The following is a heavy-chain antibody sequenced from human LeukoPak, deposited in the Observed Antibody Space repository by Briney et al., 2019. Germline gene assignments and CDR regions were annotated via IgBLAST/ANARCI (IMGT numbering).Heavy chain of an antibody. CDR1: GFTFSSYG. D-gene: IGHD4-11*01. J-gene: IGHJ6*02. Sequence: GGSLRLSCAASGFTFSSYGMHWVRQAPGKGLERVAVISYDGSNKYYADSVKGRFTISRDNSKNTLYLQMNSLRAEDTAVYYCAKVDSPLDYYYGMDVWGQGTTVTVSS. CDR2: ISYDGSNK. V-gene: IGHV3-30*18. CDR3: AKVDSPLDYYYGMDV.